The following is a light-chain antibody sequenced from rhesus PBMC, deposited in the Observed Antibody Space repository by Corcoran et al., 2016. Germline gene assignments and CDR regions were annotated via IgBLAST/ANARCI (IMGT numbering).Light chain of an antibody. Sequence: DIQMTQSPSSLSASVGDRVTITCQASQTLRNYLNWYQQKPWKIPKLLIYRASSLQSGIPSRFSGSGSGTDFTLTISSLQPEEFATYYCQQGYSYPFTFGPGTKLDIK. J-gene: IGKJ3*01. V-gene: IGKV1S9*01. CDR3: QQGYSYPFT. CDR2: RAS. CDR1: QTLRNY.